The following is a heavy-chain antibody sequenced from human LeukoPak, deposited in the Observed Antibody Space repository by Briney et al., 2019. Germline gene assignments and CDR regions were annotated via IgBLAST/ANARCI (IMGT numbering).Heavy chain of an antibody. CDR1: GFTFSTYA. D-gene: IGHD4-17*01. Sequence: GGSLRLSCAASGFTFSTYAMSWVRQAPGKGLEWVSVIYSGGSTYYADSVKGRFTISRDNSKNTLYLQMNSLRAEDTAVYYCARNDYGDYALGSWGQGTLVTVSS. V-gene: IGHV3-53*01. J-gene: IGHJ5*02. CDR3: ARNDYGDYALGS. CDR2: IYSGGST.